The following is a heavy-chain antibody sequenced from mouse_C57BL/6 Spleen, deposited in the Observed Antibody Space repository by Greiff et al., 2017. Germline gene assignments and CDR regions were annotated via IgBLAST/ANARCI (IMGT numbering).Heavy chain of an antibody. CDR2: IDPENGDT. J-gene: IGHJ2*01. V-gene: IGHV14-4*01. CDR1: GFNIKDDY. D-gene: IGHD2-1*01. Sequence: VQLQQSGAELVRPGASVKLSCTASGFNIKDDYMHWVKQRPEQGLEWIGWIDPENGDTEYASKFQGKATITADTSSNTAYLQLSSLTSEDTAVYYCTTLRIYYGNWNFDYWGQGTTLTVSS. CDR3: TTLRIYYGNWNFDY.